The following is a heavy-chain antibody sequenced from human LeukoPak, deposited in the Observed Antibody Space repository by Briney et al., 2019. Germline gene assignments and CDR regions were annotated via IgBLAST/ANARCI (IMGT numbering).Heavy chain of an antibody. CDR2: ISSVGNTI. D-gene: IGHD3-22*01. J-gene: IGHJ4*02. CDR1: GFTFSNYW. Sequence: PGGSLRLSCAASGFTFSNYWMNWVRQAPGKGLEWVSFISSVGNTIYYADSVKGRFTISRDNAKNSLYLQMNSLRVEDTAVYYCVRESYVTMIIGDYWGQGTLVTVSS. V-gene: IGHV3-48*04. CDR3: VRESYVTMIIGDY.